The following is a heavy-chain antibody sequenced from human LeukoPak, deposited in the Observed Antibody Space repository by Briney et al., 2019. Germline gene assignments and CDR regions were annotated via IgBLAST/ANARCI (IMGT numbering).Heavy chain of an antibody. Sequence: GGSLRLSCVASGFPFGNYAMHWVRQTPGKGLEWVAGIPWNNDIITYADSVRGRFTVSRDNAKNSVYLQMDSLKPEDTALYHCVRGAWLDFWGQGTLVTVSS. V-gene: IGHV3-9*01. CDR2: IPWNNDII. CDR3: VRGAWLDF. CDR1: GFPFGNYA. D-gene: IGHD1-26*01. J-gene: IGHJ5*01.